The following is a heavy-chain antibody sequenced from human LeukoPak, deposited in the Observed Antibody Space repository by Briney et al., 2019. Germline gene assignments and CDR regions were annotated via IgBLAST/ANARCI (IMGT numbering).Heavy chain of an antibody. CDR2: FDPEDGET. CDR3: ATLTTHIVVVPAAIRRGYYYYGMDV. Sequence: ASVKVSCKVYGYTLTELSMHWVRQAPGKGLEWMGGFDPEDGETIYAQKIQGRVTMTEDTSTDTAYMELSSLRSEDTAVYYCATLTTHIVVVPAAIRRGYYYYGMDVWGQGTTVTVSS. CDR1: GYTLTELS. J-gene: IGHJ6*02. D-gene: IGHD2-2*02. V-gene: IGHV1-24*01.